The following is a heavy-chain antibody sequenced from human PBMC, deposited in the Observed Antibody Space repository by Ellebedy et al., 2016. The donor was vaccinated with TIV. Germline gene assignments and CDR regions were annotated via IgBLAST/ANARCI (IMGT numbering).Heavy chain of an antibody. V-gene: IGHV3-7*01. Sequence: GGSLRLSCASSGFTFSSYWMHWVRQAPGKGLEWVANIKQDGSEKYYVDSVKGRFSISRDNAKNSLYVQMNSLRDEDTAVYYCARDQWLGRAYYFDSWGQGTPVTVSS. CDR1: GFTFSSYW. CDR3: ARDQWLGRAYYFDS. D-gene: IGHD6-19*01. CDR2: IKQDGSEK. J-gene: IGHJ4*02.